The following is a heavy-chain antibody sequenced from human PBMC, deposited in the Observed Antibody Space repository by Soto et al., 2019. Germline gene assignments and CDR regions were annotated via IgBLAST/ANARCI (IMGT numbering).Heavy chain of an antibody. J-gene: IGHJ6*03. D-gene: IGHD1-26*01. CDR3: ARDSNREASYYYYYMDV. Sequence: PSETLSLTCTVSGGSITSYYWTWIRQPPGKGLEWIGYMYDSGSTDYNPSLKSRVTISVDTSKNQFSLNLYSVTAADTAVYYCARDSNREASYYYYYMDVWGKGTTVTVSS. CDR2: MYDSGST. CDR1: GGSITSYY. V-gene: IGHV4-59*01.